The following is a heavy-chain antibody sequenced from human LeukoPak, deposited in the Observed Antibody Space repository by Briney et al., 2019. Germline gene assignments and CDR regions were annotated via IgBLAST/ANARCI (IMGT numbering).Heavy chain of an antibody. CDR1: GFTFSDYY. CDR3: VSSTWFPIYNFHY. CDR2: ISSSSSYT. V-gene: IGHV3-11*03. D-gene: IGHD6-13*01. Sequence: KPGGSLILSCAASGFTFSDYYMSWIRQAPGKGLEWVSYISSSSSYTNYADSVKGRFTISRDNSKTTLYLQMNSLRAEDTALYYCVSSTWFPIYNFHYWGQGTLVTVSS. J-gene: IGHJ4*02.